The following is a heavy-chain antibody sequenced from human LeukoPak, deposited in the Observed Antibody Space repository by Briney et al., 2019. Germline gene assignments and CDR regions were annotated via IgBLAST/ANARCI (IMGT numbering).Heavy chain of an antibody. J-gene: IGHJ4*02. Sequence: SETLSLTCAVSGVSISSGGYSWSWIRQPPGKGLEWIGYIYHSGSTYYNPSLKSRVTISVDRSKNQFSLKLSSVTAADTAVYYCCGSGWFAGPFGYWGQGALVTVSS. V-gene: IGHV4-30-2*01. CDR3: CGSGWFAGPFGY. CDR2: IYHSGST. D-gene: IGHD6-19*01. CDR1: GVSISSGGYS.